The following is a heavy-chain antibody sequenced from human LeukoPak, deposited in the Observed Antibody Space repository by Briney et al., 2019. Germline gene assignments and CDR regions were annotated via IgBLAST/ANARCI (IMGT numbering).Heavy chain of an antibody. J-gene: IGHJ4*02. CDR1: GGSISSYY. CDR2: IYYSGST. CDR3: ARTYSSGWSLTQYFDY. V-gene: IGHV4-59*01. Sequence: SETLSLTCTVSGGSISSYYWSWIRQPPGKGLEWIGYIYYSGSTNYNPSLKSRVTISVDTSKNQLSLKLSSVTAADTAVYYCARTYSSGWSLTQYFDYWGQGTLVTVSS. D-gene: IGHD6-19*01.